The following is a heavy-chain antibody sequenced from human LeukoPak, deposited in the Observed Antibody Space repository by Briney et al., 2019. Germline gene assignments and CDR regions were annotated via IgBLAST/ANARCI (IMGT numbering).Heavy chain of an antibody. V-gene: IGHV3-11*04. J-gene: IGHJ4*02. CDR1: GFTFSAYY. Sequence: PGGSLRLSCAASGFTFSAYYMNWIRQAPGKGLEWVSYISSSATTIYYADSVKGRFTISRDNAKKSLYLQMNSLRAEDTAVYYCARDHSSSWNYFDYWGQGTLVTVSS. CDR3: ARDHSSSWNYFDY. CDR2: ISSSATTI. D-gene: IGHD6-13*01.